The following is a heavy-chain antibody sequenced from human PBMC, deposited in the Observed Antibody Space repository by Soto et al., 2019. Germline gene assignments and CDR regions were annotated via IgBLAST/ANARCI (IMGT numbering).Heavy chain of an antibody. Sequence: EVQLVESGGGLVQPGRSLRLSCAASGFTFDDYDMHWVRQAPGKGLEWVSGISWNSGSIGYADSVKGRFTISKDNAKNSLYLQMNSLSAEDTALHYCAKAPFTVVNPLYFDYWSQVTLVTVYS. J-gene: IGHJ4*02. V-gene: IGHV3-9*01. CDR2: ISWNSGSI. CDR3: AKAPFTVVNPLYFDY. CDR1: GFTFDDYD.